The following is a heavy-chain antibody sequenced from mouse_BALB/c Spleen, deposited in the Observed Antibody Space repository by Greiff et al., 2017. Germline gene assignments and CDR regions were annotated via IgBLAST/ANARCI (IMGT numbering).Heavy chain of an antibody. J-gene: IGHJ3*01. D-gene: IGHD2-10*02. CDR3: ARGKYGNSWFAY. CDR1: GFTFTDYY. V-gene: IGHV7-3*02. CDR2: IRNKANGYTT. Sequence: EVQRVESGGGLVQPGGSLRLSCATSGFTFTDYYMSWVRQPPGKALEWLGFIRNKANGYTTEYSASVKGRFTISRDNSQSILYLQMNTLRAEDSATYYCARGKYGNSWFAYWGQGTLVTVSA.